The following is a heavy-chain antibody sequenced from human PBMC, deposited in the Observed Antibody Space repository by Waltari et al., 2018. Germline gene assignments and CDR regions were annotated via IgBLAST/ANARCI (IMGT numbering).Heavy chain of an antibody. J-gene: IGHJ3*02. V-gene: IGHV4-38-2*02. Sequence: QVQLQESGPGLVKPSETLSLTCAVSGYSISSGYYWGWIRQPPGKGLEWIGSIYPSGSTYYNPSLKSRVTISGDTSKNQFSLKLSSVTAADTAVYYCARDLRIAAAGRDDAFDIWGQGTMVTVSS. CDR3: ARDLRIAAAGRDDAFDI. D-gene: IGHD6-13*01. CDR2: IYPSGST. CDR1: GYSISSGYY.